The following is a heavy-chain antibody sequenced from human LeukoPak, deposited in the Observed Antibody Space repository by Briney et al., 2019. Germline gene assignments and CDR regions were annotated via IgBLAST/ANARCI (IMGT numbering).Heavy chain of an antibody. CDR2: IYYSGST. CDR3: ARGAPQAPAAWDY. D-gene: IGHD6-13*01. J-gene: IGHJ4*02. CDR1: GGSISSYY. V-gene: IGHV4-59*01. Sequence: SETLSLTCTVSGGSISSYYWSWIRQPPGKGLEWIGYIYYSGSTNYNPSLKSRVTISVDTSKNQFSLKLSSVTAADTAVYYCARGAPQAPAAWDYGGQGTLVTVSS.